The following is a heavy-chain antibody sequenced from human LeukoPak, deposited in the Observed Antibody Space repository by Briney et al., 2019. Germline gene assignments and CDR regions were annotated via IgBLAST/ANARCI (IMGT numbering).Heavy chain of an antibody. V-gene: IGHV1-2*02. CDR2: INPNSGGT. J-gene: IGHJ6*03. CDR3: ARDRRVRGVTEKYYYYMDV. D-gene: IGHD3-10*01. Sequence: ASVKVSCKASGYTFTGYYMHWVRQATGQGLEWMGWINPNSGGTNYAQKFQGRVTMTRDTSISTAYMELSRLRSDDTAVYYCARDRRVRGVTEKYYYYMDVWGKGTTVTVSS. CDR1: GYTFTGYY.